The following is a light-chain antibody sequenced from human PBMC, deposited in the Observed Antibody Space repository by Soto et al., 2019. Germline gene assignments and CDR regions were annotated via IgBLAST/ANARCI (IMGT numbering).Light chain of an antibody. V-gene: IGKV3-11*01. J-gene: IGKJ5*01. CDR2: DAS. CDR3: QERSNWPPIT. Sequence: EIVLTQSPATLSLSPGERATLSCRASQSVGRYVDCYQQKPGQAPRLLIYDASNRATGIPARFSGSGSETDFTLSISTVEPEDFAVYYCQERSNWPPITFGQGTRLEIK. CDR1: QSVGRY.